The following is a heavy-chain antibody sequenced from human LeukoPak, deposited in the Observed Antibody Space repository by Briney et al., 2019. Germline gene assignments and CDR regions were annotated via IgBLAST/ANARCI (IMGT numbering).Heavy chain of an antibody. J-gene: IGHJ4*02. Sequence: QPGRSLRLSCAASGFTFDDYAMHWVRQAPGKGVEWVSGISWSSGSIGYADSVKGRFTISRDNAKNSLYLQMNSLRAEDTALYYCAKDKGPRTSCFDYWGQGTLVTVSS. CDR2: ISWSSGSI. V-gene: IGHV3-9*01. CDR3: AKDKGPRTSCFDY. CDR1: GFTFDDYA.